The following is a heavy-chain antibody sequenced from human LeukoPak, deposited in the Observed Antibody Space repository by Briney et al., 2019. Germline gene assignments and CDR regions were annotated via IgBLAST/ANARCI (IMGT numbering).Heavy chain of an antibody. CDR1: GNTFSDFA. CDR3: ATLQQCSGGTCHPWTDAFHI. D-gene: IGHD2-15*01. Sequence: ASMKVSCKASGNTFSDFAVHWVRQAPGQGLEWMAWIHLNGGGTKIAQKFQGRVTMTGDRSMKTAYMELNNLTPDDTAVYYCATLQQCSGGTCHPWTDAFHIWGQGTVVTVST. V-gene: IGHV1-2*02. CDR2: IHLNGGGT. J-gene: IGHJ3*02.